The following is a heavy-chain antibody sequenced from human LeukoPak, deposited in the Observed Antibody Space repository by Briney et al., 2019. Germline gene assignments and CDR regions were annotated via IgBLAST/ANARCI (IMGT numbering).Heavy chain of an antibody. D-gene: IGHD3-3*01. V-gene: IGHV3-7*01. J-gene: IGHJ4*02. CDR2: IKQDGSEK. CDR3: ARGGYDFWSGFYGDY. Sequence: GGSLRLSCAASGFTFSSFCMSWVRQAPGKGLEWVANIKQDGSEKYYVASVKGRFTISRDNAKNSLYLQMNSLRAEDTAVYYCARGGYDFWSGFYGDYWGQGTLVTVSS. CDR1: GFTFSSFC.